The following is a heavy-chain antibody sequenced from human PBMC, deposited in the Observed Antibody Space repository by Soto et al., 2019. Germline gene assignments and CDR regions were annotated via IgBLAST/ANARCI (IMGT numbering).Heavy chain of an antibody. Sequence: PGGSLRLSCAASGFTFSSYWMSWVRQAPGKGLEWVANIKQDGSEKYYVDSVKGRFTISRDNAKNSLYLQMNSLRAEDTAVYYCARVFNGYGDYAFDYWGQGTLVTVSS. CDR1: GFTFSSYW. D-gene: IGHD4-17*01. V-gene: IGHV3-7*01. J-gene: IGHJ4*02. CDR2: IKQDGSEK. CDR3: ARVFNGYGDYAFDY.